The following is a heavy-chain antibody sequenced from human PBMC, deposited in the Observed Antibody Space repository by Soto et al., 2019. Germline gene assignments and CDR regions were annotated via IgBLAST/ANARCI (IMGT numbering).Heavy chain of an antibody. D-gene: IGHD6-19*01. CDR1: GDSVSSNSAA. CDR3: ARGTEQWLDSLRGYYYGMDV. J-gene: IGHJ6*02. Sequence: PSQTLSLTCAISGDSVSSNSAAWNWIRQSPSRGLEWLGRTYYRSKWYNDYAVSVKSRITINPDTSKNQFSLQLNSVTPEDTAVYYCARGTEQWLDSLRGYYYGMDVWGQGTKVTVSS. CDR2: TYYRSKWYN. V-gene: IGHV6-1*01.